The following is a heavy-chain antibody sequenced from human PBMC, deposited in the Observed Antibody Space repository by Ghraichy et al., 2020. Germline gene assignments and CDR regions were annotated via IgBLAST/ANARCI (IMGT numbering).Heavy chain of an antibody. D-gene: IGHD3-10*01. Sequence: GESLNISCAASGFTFSSYAMHWVRQAPGKGLEWVAVISYDGSNKYYADSVKGRFTISRDNSKNTLYLQMNSLRAEDTAVYYCARDPKTYGSGRTTDYWGQGTLVTVSS. J-gene: IGHJ4*02. CDR3: ARDPKTYGSGRTTDY. CDR1: GFTFSSYA. CDR2: ISYDGSNK. V-gene: IGHV3-30-3*01.